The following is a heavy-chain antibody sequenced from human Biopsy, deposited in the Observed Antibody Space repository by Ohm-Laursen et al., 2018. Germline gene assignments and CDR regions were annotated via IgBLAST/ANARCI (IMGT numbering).Heavy chain of an antibody. CDR2: INPTGGTT. D-gene: IGHD3-9*01. Sequence: SSVKVSCKASGYSFTKYYINWVRQAPGQGLDWMGIINPTGGTTSYAEKFQGRVTLTRDTSTGTVYLELNSLIYEDTALYYCARDETGPSVFGPYYYGMDVWGQGTTITVSS. J-gene: IGHJ6*02. CDR1: GYSFTKYY. CDR3: ARDETGPSVFGPYYYGMDV. V-gene: IGHV1-46*01.